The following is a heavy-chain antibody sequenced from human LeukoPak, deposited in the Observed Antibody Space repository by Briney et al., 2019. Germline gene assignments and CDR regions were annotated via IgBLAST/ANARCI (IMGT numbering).Heavy chain of an antibody. D-gene: IGHD4-23*01. CDR2: ISSSGSTI. J-gene: IGHJ3*02. CDR3: ARDGYENGGNYEGSEAFDI. Sequence: GGSLRLSCAASGFTFSDYYMSWIRQAPGKGLEWVSYISSSGSTIYYADSVKGRFTISRDNAKNSLYLQMNSLRAEDTAVYYCARDGYENGGNYEGSEAFDIWGQGTMVTVSS. CDR1: GFTFSDYY. V-gene: IGHV3-11*04.